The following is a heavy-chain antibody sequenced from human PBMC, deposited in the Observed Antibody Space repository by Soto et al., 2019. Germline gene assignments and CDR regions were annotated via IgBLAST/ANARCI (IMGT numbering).Heavy chain of an antibody. CDR2: IWYDGSNK. CDR3: ARDRFGEYYYYGMDV. J-gene: IGHJ6*02. D-gene: IGHD3-10*01. Sequence: SGGSLRLSCAASGFTFSSYGMHWVRQAPGKGLEWVAVIWYDGSNKYYADSVKGRFTISRDNSKNTLYLQMNSLRAEDTAVYYCARDRFGEYYYYGMDVWGQGTTVTVSS. CDR1: GFTFSSYG. V-gene: IGHV3-33*01.